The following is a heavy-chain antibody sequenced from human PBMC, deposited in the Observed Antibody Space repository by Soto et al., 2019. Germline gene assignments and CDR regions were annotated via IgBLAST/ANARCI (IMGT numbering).Heavy chain of an antibody. V-gene: IGHV3-9*01. CDR1: GFTFDDYA. CDR3: AKLPVSRIGSKKGSHYYYYMDV. Sequence: EVQLVESGGGLVQPGRSLRLSCAASGFTFDDYAMHWVRQAPGKGLEWVSGISWNSGSIGYADSVKGRFTISRDNAKNSLYLQMNSPRAEDTALYYCAKLPVSRIGSKKGSHYYYYMDVWGKGTTVTVSS. D-gene: IGHD2-2*01. J-gene: IGHJ6*03. CDR2: ISWNSGSI.